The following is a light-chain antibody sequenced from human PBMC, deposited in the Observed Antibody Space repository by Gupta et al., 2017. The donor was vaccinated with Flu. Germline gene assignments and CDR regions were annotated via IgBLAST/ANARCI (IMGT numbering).Light chain of an antibody. Sequence: QPALTQPASVSGSPGQSISISCTGTSSDVGGYNHVSWYQQHPGKAPKLMIYEVNNRPSGVSNRFSGSKSGNTASLTISGLRAEDEADYYCSSYTSRSTFLLFGGGTKLTVL. CDR3: SSYTSRSTFLL. J-gene: IGLJ2*01. CDR2: EVN. CDR1: SSDVGGYNH. V-gene: IGLV2-14*01.